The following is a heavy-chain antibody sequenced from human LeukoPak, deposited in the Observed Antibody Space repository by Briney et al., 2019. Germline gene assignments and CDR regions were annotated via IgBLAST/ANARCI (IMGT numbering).Heavy chain of an antibody. Sequence: PSETLSLTCTVSGGSISSGNYYWSWIRQPAGKGLEWIGRIYNSGSTNYNPSLMSRVAISVDTSKNQFSLKLTSVTAADTAVYYCARTVVPAARGAFDIWGQGTMVTVSS. CDR2: IYNSGST. D-gene: IGHD2-2*01. CDR3: ARTVVPAARGAFDI. J-gene: IGHJ3*02. CDR1: GGSISSGNYY. V-gene: IGHV4-61*02.